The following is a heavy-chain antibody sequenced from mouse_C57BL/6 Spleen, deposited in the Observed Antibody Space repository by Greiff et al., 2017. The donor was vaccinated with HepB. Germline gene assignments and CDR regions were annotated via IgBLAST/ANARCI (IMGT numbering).Heavy chain of an antibody. CDR3: ARSAYYYGSSYAMDY. CDR1: GYAFSSYW. D-gene: IGHD1-1*01. J-gene: IGHJ4*01. Sequence: VQLQQSGAELVKPGASVKISCKASGYAFSSYWMNWVKQRPGKGLEWIGQIYPGDGDTNYNGKFKGKATLTADKSSSTAYMQLSSLTSEDSAVYFCARSAYYYGSSYAMDYWGQGTSVTVSS. V-gene: IGHV1-80*01. CDR2: IYPGDGDT.